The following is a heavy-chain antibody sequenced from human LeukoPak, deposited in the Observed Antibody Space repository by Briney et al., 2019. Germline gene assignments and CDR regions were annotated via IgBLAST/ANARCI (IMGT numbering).Heavy chain of an antibody. J-gene: IGHJ4*02. CDR1: GDSISSYY. CDR3: ARDGSDIAVAVTDY. CDR2: IYTSGST. Sequence: SETLSLTCTVSGDSISSYYWGWIRQPAGKGLEWIGRIYTSGSTNYNPSLKSRVTMSVDTSKNQFSLKLSSVTAADTAVYYCARDGSDIAVAVTDYWGQGTLVTVSS. V-gene: IGHV4-4*07. D-gene: IGHD6-19*01.